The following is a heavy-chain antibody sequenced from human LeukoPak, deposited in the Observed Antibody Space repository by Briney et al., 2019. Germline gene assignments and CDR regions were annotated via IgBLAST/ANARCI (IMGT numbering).Heavy chain of an antibody. CDR1: GGSISSGSYY. Sequence: SETLSLTCTVSGGSISSGSYYWRWIRQPAGTGLEWIGRIYTSGSTNYNPSLKSRVTISVDTSKNQFSLKLSSVTAADTAVYYCARVSPSSNYYYYYYYMDVWGKGTTVTVSS. CDR2: IYTSGST. V-gene: IGHV4-61*02. CDR3: ARVSPSSNYYYYYYYMDV. J-gene: IGHJ6*03. D-gene: IGHD2-2*01.